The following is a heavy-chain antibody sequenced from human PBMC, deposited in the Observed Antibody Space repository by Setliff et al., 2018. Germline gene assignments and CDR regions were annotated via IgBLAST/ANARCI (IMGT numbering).Heavy chain of an antibody. J-gene: IGHJ4*02. Sequence: SETLSLTCTVSGGSISSGSYYWSWIRQPAGQGLEWIGRIYSSGSPSYNPSLESRVTISRDTSKNQLSLTLSSMTAADTGVYYCTTDRRGDGLMFFDYWGRGIPVTVSS. CDR3: TTDRRGDGLMFFDY. V-gene: IGHV4-61*02. D-gene: IGHD3-10*01. CDR1: GGSISSGSYY. CDR2: IYSSGSP.